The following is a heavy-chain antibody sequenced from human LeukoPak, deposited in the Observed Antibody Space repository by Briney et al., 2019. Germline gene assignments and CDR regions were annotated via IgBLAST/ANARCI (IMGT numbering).Heavy chain of an antibody. CDR2: SRSGEST. V-gene: IGHV3-23*01. CDR1: GFTFSGFA. CDR3: AKDYAVGSIDY. Sequence: GGSLRLSCAASGFTFSGFAMSWIRQAPGKGLEWVSSSRSGESTFYADSVRGRFTISRDNFRNTVSLQMESLRAEDTALYYCAKDYAVGSIDYWGQGTLVTVSS. D-gene: IGHD3-16*01. J-gene: IGHJ4*02.